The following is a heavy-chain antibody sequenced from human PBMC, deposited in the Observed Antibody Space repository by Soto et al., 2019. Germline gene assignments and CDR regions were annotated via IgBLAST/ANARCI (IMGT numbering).Heavy chain of an antibody. V-gene: IGHV3-7*01. Sequence: GGSLRLSCAASGFTFSRYWMSWVRQAPRKGLEWVANIKQDGSEKYYVDSVKGRFTISRDNAKNSVYLQMNSLRAEDTAVYYCARDDYYYYYGMDVWGQGTTVTVSS. CDR1: GFTFSRYW. CDR3: ARDDYYYYYGMDV. CDR2: IKQDGSEK. J-gene: IGHJ6*02.